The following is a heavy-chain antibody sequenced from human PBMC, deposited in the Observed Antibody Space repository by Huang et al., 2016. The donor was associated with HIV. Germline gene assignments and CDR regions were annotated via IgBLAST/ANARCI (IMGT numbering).Heavy chain of an antibody. V-gene: IGHV4-30-4*08. J-gene: IGHJ4*02. CDR3: SRALYYHGSGSYSDY. Sequence: QVQLQESGPGLVKPSQTLSLTCTVSGDSIGSGGHYWSWIRQPPGKGLEWIGFIYDRGSTYHNPSLKSRVTISVDTSKNQFSLKLSAVTAADTAVYFCSRALYYHGSGSYSDYWGRGTLVTVSS. CDR2: IYDRGST. D-gene: IGHD3-10*01. CDR1: GDSIGSGGHY.